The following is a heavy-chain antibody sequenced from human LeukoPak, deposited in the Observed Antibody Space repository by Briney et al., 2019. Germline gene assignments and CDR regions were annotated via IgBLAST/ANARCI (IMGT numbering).Heavy chain of an antibody. CDR3: AKVGDSSGYLYYSDY. V-gene: IGHV3-23*01. Sequence: PGGSLRLSCAASGFTFSSYAMSGGRQAPGKGLEWVSAISGSGGSTYYADSVKGRFTISRDNSKNTLYLQMNSLRAEDTAVYYCAKVGDSSGYLYYSDYRGQGTLVTVSS. D-gene: IGHD3-22*01. CDR1: GFTFSSYA. J-gene: IGHJ4*02. CDR2: ISGSGGST.